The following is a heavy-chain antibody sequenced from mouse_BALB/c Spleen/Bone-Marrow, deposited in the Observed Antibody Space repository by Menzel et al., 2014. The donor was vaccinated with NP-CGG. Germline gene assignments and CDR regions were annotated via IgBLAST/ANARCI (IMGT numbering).Heavy chain of an antibody. J-gene: IGHJ2*01. CDR2: IYYSGTI. V-gene: IGHV3-5*02. CDR3: ARYLGAYFDY. CDR1: GISITTGNYR. D-gene: IGHD1-1*01. Sequence: EVQLQQSGPGLVKPSQTVSLTCTVTGISITTGNYRWSWIRQFPGNKLEWIGYIYYSGTITYNPSLTSRTTITRDTSKNQFFLEMNSLTAEDTVTYYCARYLGAYFDYWGQGTTLTVSS.